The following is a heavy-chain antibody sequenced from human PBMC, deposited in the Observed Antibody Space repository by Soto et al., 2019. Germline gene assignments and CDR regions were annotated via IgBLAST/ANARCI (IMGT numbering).Heavy chain of an antibody. CDR3: AKDRLAGNFDY. Sequence: GGSLRLSCAASGFTINNYAMNWGRQAPGKGLEWVATISNTGGSTYYADSVKGRFTISRDNSKNTLYLQMNSLRVEDTAVYYCAKDRLAGNFDYWGQGTQVTVSS. V-gene: IGHV3-23*01. CDR1: GFTINNYA. CDR2: ISNTGGST. J-gene: IGHJ4*02.